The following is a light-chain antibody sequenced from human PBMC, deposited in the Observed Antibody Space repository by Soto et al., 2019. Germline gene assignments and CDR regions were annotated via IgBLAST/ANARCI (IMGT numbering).Light chain of an antibody. J-gene: IGKJ3*01. CDR2: DAS. Sequence: DIQMTQSPSSLSASVGDRVTITCQASQDISDYLNWYHQKPGKAPKFLIYDASYLETGVPSRFSGSGSGIDFTFTISSLQPEDIGTYYCQQYQSLPFTFGPGTTVDIK. V-gene: IGKV1-33*01. CDR3: QQYQSLPFT. CDR1: QDISDY.